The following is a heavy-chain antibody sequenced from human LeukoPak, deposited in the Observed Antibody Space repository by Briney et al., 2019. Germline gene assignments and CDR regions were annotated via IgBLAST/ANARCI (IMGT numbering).Heavy chain of an antibody. CDR3: ARIHRYCSGGACYVLDN. CDR2: IYYSGST. CDR1: GGSVSSGNYY. V-gene: IGHV4-61*01. D-gene: IGHD2-15*01. Sequence: SETLSLTCTVSGGSVSSGNYYWSWIRQPPGKGLEWIGYIYYSGSTNYNPSLKSRVTISVDTSKNQFSLKLTSVTAADTAVYYCARIHRYCSGGACYVLDNWGQGTLVAVSS. J-gene: IGHJ4*02.